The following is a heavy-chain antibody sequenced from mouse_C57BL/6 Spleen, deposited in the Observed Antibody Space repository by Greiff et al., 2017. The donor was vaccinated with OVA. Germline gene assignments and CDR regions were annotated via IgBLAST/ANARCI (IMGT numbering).Heavy chain of an antibody. CDR3: ARGEGIWLRQRPLFAY. D-gene: IGHD2-2*01. Sequence: QVQLKQPGTELVKPGASVKLSCKASGYTFTSYWMHWVKQRPGQGLEWIGNINPSNGGINYNEKFKSKATLTVDKSSSTAYMQLSSLTSEDSAVYYCARGEGIWLRQRPLFAYWGQGTLVTVSA. CDR1: GYTFTSYW. CDR2: INPSNGGI. V-gene: IGHV1-53*01. J-gene: IGHJ3*01.